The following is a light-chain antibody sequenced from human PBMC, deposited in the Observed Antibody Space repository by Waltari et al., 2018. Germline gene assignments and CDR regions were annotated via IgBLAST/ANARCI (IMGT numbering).Light chain of an antibody. CDR3: QQYNRFSP. CDR1: EAINKW. V-gene: IGKV1-5*01. CDR2: DAS. Sequence: DTQLSQFPSTLAASVGHRFTIPCRAREAINKWLAWYQQKPGKAPKVLIYDASTLQSGVPSRFSGSGSGTEFTLTIDSLQPDDFATYYCQQYNRFSPFGQGTNVEVK. J-gene: IGKJ1*01.